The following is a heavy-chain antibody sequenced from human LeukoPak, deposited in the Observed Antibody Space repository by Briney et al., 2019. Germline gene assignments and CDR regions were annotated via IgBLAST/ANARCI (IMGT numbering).Heavy chain of an antibody. Sequence: PGGSLRLSCAASGFTFSSYSMNWVRQAPGKGLEWVSSISSSSNYIYSADSVKGRFTISRDNAKNSLYLQMNSLRAEDTAVYFCARVASSSWSAHFDYWGQGTLVTVSS. V-gene: IGHV3-21*01. CDR1: GFTFSSYS. J-gene: IGHJ4*02. CDR3: ARVASSSWSAHFDY. D-gene: IGHD6-13*01. CDR2: ISSSSNYI.